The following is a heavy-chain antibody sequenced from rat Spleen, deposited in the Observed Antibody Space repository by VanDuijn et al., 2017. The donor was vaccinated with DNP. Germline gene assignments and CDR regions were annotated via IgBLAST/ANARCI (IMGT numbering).Heavy chain of an antibody. CDR2: IKDDSSIK. V-gene: IGHV4-2*01. CDR1: GFNFNDYW. Sequence: EVKLVESGGGLVQPGRPVKLSCAASGFNFNDYWMGWVRQAPGKGLEWIGVIKDDSSIKNYNPSLNGKVTFSRDNNQNTLYLQLTNLESEDTGIYYCVTRGDPFDNWFAYWGRGVLVTVS. CDR3: VTRGDPFDNWFAY. D-gene: IGHD4-2*01. J-gene: IGHJ3*01.